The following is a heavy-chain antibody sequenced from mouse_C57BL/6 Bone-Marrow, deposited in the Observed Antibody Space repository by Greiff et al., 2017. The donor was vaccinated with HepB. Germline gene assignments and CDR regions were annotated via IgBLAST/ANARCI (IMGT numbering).Heavy chain of an antibody. V-gene: IGHV14-1*01. J-gene: IGHJ2*01. CDR1: GFNIKDYY. CDR2: IDPEDGDT. CDR3: TTRYYGRSR. D-gene: IGHD1-1*01. Sequence: VQLKQSGAELVRPGASVKLSCTASGFNIKDYYMHWVKQRPEQGLEWIGRIDPEDGDTEYAPKFQGKATMTAHTSSNTAYLQLSSLTSEDTAVYYCTTRYYGRSRWGQGTTLTVSS.